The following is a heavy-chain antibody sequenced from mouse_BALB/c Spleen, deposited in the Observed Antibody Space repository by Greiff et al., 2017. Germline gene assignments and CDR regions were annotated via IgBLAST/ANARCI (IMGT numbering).Heavy chain of an antibody. CDR2: ISYSGST. Sequence: EVHLVESGPGLVKPSQSLSLTCTVTGYSITSDYAWNWIRQFPGNKLEWMGYISYSGSTSYNPSLKSRISITRDTSKNQFFLQLNSVTTEDTATYYCARDVRAMDYWGQGTSVTVSS. J-gene: IGHJ4*01. CDR3: ARDVRAMDY. CDR1: GYSITSDYA. V-gene: IGHV3-2*02.